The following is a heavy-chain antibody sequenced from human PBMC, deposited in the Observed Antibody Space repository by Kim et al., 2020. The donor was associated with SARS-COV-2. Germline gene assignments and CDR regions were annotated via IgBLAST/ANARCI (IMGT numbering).Heavy chain of an antibody. CDR3: ARESTVLLLWFGELQFDY. D-gene: IGHD3-10*01. J-gene: IGHJ4*02. Sequence: GGSLRLSCAASGFTFSSYWMSWVRQAPGKGLEWVANIKQDGSEKYYVDSVKGRFTISRDNAKNSLYLQMNSLRAEDTAVYYCARESTVLLLWFGELQFDYWGQGTLVTVSS. CDR2: IKQDGSEK. V-gene: IGHV3-7*03. CDR1: GFTFSSYW.